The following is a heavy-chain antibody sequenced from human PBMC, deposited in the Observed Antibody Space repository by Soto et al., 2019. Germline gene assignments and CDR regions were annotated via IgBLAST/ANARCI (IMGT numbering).Heavy chain of an antibody. V-gene: IGHV3-7*03. Sequence: GGSLRLCCATSGFTFSDYWMSWVRQAPGKGLEWVGNIKGDGSGTHYVDSVKGRFTISSDSAQNSFYLQMNNLRVEDTAMYYCARDPVTAEWGPGTLVTVSS. CDR3: ARDPVTAE. CDR1: GFTFSDYW. J-gene: IGHJ4*02. CDR2: IKGDGSGT.